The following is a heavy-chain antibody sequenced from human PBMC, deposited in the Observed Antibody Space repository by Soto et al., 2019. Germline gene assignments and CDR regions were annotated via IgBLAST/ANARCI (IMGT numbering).Heavy chain of an antibody. CDR3: AKAGGKVSTPFDP. Sequence: QIQLVESGGGVVQPGISLRLSCAASGFSFSTYGMHWVRQTPGKGLEWVALISNEGRSTYYADSVKGRFTISRDNSRNTLYVQMNSLRTEDTDIYYCAKAGGKVSTPFDPWGQGTLVTVSS. D-gene: IGHD2-8*01. V-gene: IGHV3-30*18. CDR2: ISNEGRST. CDR1: GFSFSTYG. J-gene: IGHJ5*02.